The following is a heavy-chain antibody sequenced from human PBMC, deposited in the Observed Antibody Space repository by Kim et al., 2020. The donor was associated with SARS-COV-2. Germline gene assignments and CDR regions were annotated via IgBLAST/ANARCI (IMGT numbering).Heavy chain of an antibody. V-gene: IGHV1-18*01. D-gene: IGHD3-3*01. CDR1: GYTFTSYG. CDR2: ISAYNGNT. J-gene: IGHJ6*02. CDR3: ARFYADYDFWSGYSSPSGYYYYYGMDV. Sequence: ASVKVSCKASGYTFTSYGISWVRQAPGQGLEWMGWISAYNGNTNYAQKLQGRVTMTTDTSTSTAYMELRSLRSDDTAVYYCARFYADYDFWSGYSSPSGYYYYYGMDVWGQGTTVTVSS.